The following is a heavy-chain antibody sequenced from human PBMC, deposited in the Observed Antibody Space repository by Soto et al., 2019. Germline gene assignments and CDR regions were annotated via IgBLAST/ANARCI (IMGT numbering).Heavy chain of an antibody. J-gene: IGHJ4*02. CDR2: IYIGGRT. V-gene: IGHV4-4*07. CDR1: GGSMSSYY. CDR3: ARGTGLYSSSDY. D-gene: IGHD6-6*01. Sequence: SETLSLTFTVSGGSMSSYYWNWVRQPAGKGLEWIGRIYIGGRTSSNPSLKSRVSMSVDTSKNQFSLKLSSVTAADTAVYYCARGTGLYSSSDYWGQGTLVTVSS.